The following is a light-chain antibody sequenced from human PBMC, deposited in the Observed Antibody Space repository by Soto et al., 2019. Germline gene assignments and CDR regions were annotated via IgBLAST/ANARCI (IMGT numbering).Light chain of an antibody. CDR2: EVS. CDR1: SSDVGGYNY. J-gene: IGLJ1*01. V-gene: IGLV2-14*01. Sequence: QCALTQPAAVSRSPGQSITISCTGTSSDVGGYNYVSWYQQHPGKAPKLMIYEVSNRPSGVSNRFSGSKSGNTASLTISGLQAEDVSDYYCSSYKRSTTSNLFGTGPK. CDR3: SSYKRSTTSNL.